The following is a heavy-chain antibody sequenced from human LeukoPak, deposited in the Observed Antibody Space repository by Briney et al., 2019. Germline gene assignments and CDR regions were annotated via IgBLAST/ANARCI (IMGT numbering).Heavy chain of an antibody. V-gene: IGHV4-34*01. Sequence: SETLSLTCAVYGGSFSGYYWSWIRQPPGKGLEWIGEINHSGSTNYNPSLKSRVTISVDTSKNQFSLKLSSVTAADTAVYYCAGLTTVGEGVDYWGLGTLVTVSS. D-gene: IGHD4-23*01. J-gene: IGHJ4*02. CDR3: AGLTTVGEGVDY. CDR1: GGSFSGYY. CDR2: INHSGST.